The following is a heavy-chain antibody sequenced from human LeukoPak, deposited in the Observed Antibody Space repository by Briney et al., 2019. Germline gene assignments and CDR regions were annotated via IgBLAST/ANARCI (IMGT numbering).Heavy chain of an antibody. CDR1: GGSFSGYY. J-gene: IGHJ4*02. V-gene: IGHV4-34*01. D-gene: IGHD5-12*01. Sequence: SETLSLTCAVYGGSFSGYYWSWIRQPPGKGLEWIGEINHSGSTNYNPSLKSRVTISVDTSKNQFSLKLSSVTAADTAVYYCARGTYSGYDYTPNLGNWGQGTLVTVSS. CDR2: INHSGST. CDR3: ARGTYSGYDYTPNLGN.